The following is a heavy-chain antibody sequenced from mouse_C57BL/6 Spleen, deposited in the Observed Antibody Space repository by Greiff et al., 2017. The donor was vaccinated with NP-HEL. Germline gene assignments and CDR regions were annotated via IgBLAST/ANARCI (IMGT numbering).Heavy chain of an antibody. CDR3: ARGRIYYYGSSYLYFDY. J-gene: IGHJ2*01. V-gene: IGHV1-9*01. CDR1: GYTFTGYW. D-gene: IGHD1-1*01. Sequence: QVHVKQSGAELMKPGASVKLSCKATGYTFTGYWIEWVKQRPGHGLEWIGEILPGSGSTNYNEKFKGKATFTADTSSNTAYMQLSSLTTEDSAIYYCARGRIYYYGSSYLYFDYWGQGTTLTVSS. CDR2: ILPGSGST.